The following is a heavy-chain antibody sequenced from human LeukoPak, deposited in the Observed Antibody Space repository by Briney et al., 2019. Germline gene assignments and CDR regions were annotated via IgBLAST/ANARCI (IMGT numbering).Heavy chain of an antibody. CDR3: ARVYYDYLLYKGGYYWYHFGMDV. J-gene: IGHJ6*02. V-gene: IGHV4-38-2*02. CDR1: NNSISSDYY. D-gene: IGHD3-9*01. CDR2: IYHSGSA. Sequence: SETLSLTCTVSNNSISSDYYWGWIRQPPGKGLEWIGSIYHSGSAYHNPSLKSRVTMSVDTSKNQFSLNLTSVTAADTAAYYCARVYYDYLLYKGGYYWYHFGMDVWGQGTTVTVSS.